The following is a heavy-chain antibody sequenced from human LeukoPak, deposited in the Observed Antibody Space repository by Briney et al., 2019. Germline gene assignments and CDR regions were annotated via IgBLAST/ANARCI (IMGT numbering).Heavy chain of an antibody. J-gene: IGHJ5*02. V-gene: IGHV1-69*13. CDR3: ARAPRITMVRGVIYWFDP. CDR2: IIPIFGTA. D-gene: IGHD3-10*01. CDR1: GGTLSSYA. Sequence: ASVKVSCKASGGTLSSYAISWVRQAPGQGLEWMGGIIPIFGTANYAQKFQGRVTITADESTSTAYMELSSLRSEDTAVYYCARAPRITMVRGVIYWFDPWGQGTLVTVSS.